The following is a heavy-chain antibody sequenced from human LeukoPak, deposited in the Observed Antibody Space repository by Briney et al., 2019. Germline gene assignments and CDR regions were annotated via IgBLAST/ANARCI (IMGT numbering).Heavy chain of an antibody. Sequence: SETLSLTRTVSGGSISSYYWSWIRQPPGKGLEWIGYIYCSGSTNYNPSLKSRVTISVDTSKNQFSLKLSSVTAADTAVYYCARGSSGSLPFDYWGQGTLVTVSS. J-gene: IGHJ4*02. CDR2: IYCSGST. V-gene: IGHV4-59*08. CDR1: GGSISSYY. D-gene: IGHD3-22*01. CDR3: ARGSSGSLPFDY.